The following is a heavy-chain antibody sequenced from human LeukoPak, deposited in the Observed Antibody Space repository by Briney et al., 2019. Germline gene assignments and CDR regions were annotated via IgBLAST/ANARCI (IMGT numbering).Heavy chain of an antibody. CDR3: AKGGSSRWDY. V-gene: IGHV3-23*01. CDR2: ISGSGDAT. D-gene: IGHD6-13*01. Sequence: GGSLRLSCAASGFTFSSHAMSWVRQAPGKGLEWVSAISGSGDATFYADSVKGRFTISRDNSKNTLYLQMNSLRAEDTAVYYCAKGGSSRWDYWGQGTLVTVSS. J-gene: IGHJ4*02. CDR1: GFTFSSHA.